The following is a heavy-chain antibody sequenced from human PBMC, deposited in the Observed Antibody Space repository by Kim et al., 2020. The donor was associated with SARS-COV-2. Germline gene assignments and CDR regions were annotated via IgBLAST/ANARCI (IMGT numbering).Heavy chain of an antibody. V-gene: IGHV5-51*01. Sequence: RYHPSFEGQVTISADKSITTAYLQWTGLKASDTAMYYCARTSYGGAFDIWGQGTMVTVSS. CDR3: ARTSYGGAFDI. D-gene: IGHD3-10*01. J-gene: IGHJ3*02.